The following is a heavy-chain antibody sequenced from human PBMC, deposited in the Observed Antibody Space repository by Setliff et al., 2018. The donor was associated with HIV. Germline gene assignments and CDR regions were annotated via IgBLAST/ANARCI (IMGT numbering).Heavy chain of an antibody. Sequence: ASVKVSCKASGYTFTGYDIHWVRQAPGQGLEWMGRISPNSGDTNYAQKFQGRVAMTRDTSISTAYMDLTRLRSDDTAVYYCARYGSGWPLWYFDLWGRGTLVTVSS. V-gene: IGHV1-2*06. CDR3: ARYGSGWPLWYFDL. D-gene: IGHD6-19*01. J-gene: IGHJ2*01. CDR2: ISPNSGDT. CDR1: GYTFTGYD.